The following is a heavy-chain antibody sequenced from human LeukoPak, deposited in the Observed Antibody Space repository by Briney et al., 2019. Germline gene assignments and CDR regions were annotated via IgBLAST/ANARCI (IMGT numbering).Heavy chain of an antibody. CDR1: GYTFTGYY. D-gene: IGHD5-18*01. CDR3: ARSRGYSYGVDY. J-gene: IGHJ4*02. V-gene: IGHV1-69*13. Sequence: SVKVSCKASGYTFTGYYMHWVRQAPGQGLEWMGGIIPIFGTANYAQKFQGRVTITADESTSTAYMELSSLRSEDTAVYYCARSRGYSYGVDYWGQGTLVTVSS. CDR2: IIPIFGTA.